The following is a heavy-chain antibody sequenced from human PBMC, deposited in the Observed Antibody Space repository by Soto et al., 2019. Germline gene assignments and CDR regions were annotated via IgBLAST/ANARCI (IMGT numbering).Heavy chain of an antibody. V-gene: IGHV5-51*01. CDR1: GYRFSSYW. J-gene: IGHJ4*02. D-gene: IGHD4-17*01. Sequence: GESLKISCKGSGYRFSSYWIGWVRQMPGKGLEWMGIIYPGDSDTRYSPSFQGQVTISADKSISTAYLQWSSLKASDTAIYYCARSTVTKRGVVYFDYWGQGTLVTVS. CDR2: IYPGDSDT. CDR3: ARSTVTKRGVVYFDY.